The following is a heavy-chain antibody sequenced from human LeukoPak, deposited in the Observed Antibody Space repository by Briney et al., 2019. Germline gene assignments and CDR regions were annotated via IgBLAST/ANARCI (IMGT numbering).Heavy chain of an antibody. CDR1: GHTLSEVS. CDR2: FDPEDGET. CDR3: ATALITMIGGQGCFDP. Sequence: ASVKVSCKVSGHTLSEVSMHWVRQGPGKGLEWMGGFDPEDGETIYAQKFQCRVIMTEDSSTDTAYMELSSLTSEDTAVYYSATALITMIGGQGCFDPWGQGTLVTVSS. J-gene: IGHJ5*02. V-gene: IGHV1-24*01. D-gene: IGHD3-10*01.